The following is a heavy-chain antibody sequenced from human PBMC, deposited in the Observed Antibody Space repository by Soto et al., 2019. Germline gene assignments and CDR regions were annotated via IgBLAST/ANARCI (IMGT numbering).Heavy chain of an antibody. J-gene: IGHJ4*02. D-gene: IGHD3-10*01. CDR2: MTPSSSYI. CDR3: ARRGYGLYFDY. Sequence: NPGGSLRLSCAASGFTFSSYAMSWVRQAPGKGLEWVSSMTPSSSYIYHADSVKGRFTISRDNAKNTLYLQMNSLRAEDTAVYYCARRGYGLYFDYWGQGTLVTVSS. CDR1: GFTFSSYA. V-gene: IGHV3-21*01.